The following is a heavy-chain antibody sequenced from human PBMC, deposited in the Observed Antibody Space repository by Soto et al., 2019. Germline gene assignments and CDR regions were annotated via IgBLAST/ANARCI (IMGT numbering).Heavy chain of an antibody. Sequence: GESLKISCKGSGYSFAGYWIAWVRQMPGKGLEWMGIIYPDNSDTRYSRSFQGQVTISADKSIRTAYLQWSSLKASDTAVYYCARLGATAATVPWIWFDPWAQGTLVTVS. D-gene: IGHD6-13*01. CDR1: GYSFAGYW. CDR2: IYPDNSDT. CDR3: ARLGATAATVPWIWFDP. V-gene: IGHV5-51*01. J-gene: IGHJ5*02.